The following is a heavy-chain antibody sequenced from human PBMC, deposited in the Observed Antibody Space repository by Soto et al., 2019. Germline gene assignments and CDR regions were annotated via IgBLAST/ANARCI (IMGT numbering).Heavy chain of an antibody. V-gene: IGHV3-23*01. Sequence: GGSLRLSCAASGFTFSSYAMSWVRQAPGKGLEWVSAISGSGGSTYYADSVKGRFTISRDNPKNTLYLQMDSLRAEDTAVYYCAKDQLVVVVAATPLNAFDIWGQGTMVTVSS. J-gene: IGHJ3*02. CDR1: GFTFSSYA. CDR3: AKDQLVVVVAATPLNAFDI. CDR2: ISGSGGST. D-gene: IGHD2-15*01.